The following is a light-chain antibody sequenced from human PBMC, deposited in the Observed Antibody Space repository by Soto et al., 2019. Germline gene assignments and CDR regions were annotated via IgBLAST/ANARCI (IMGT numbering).Light chain of an antibody. J-gene: IGKJ5*01. Sequence: EIVLTQSPATLSLSPGERATLSCRASQSVSSNLAWYQQKPGQAPRLLIYDASNWATGIPARFSGSGSGTDFTLTISSLEPEDFAVYYCQRGDTFGQGTRLEIK. CDR3: QRGDT. V-gene: IGKV3-11*01. CDR1: QSVSSN. CDR2: DAS.